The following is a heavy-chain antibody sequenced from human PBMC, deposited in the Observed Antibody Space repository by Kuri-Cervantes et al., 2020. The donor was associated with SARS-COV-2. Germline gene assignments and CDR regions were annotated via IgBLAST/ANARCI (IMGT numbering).Heavy chain of an antibody. V-gene: IGHV4-38-2*02. CDR3: ARDAREASGYYYYYYMDV. Sequence: SETLSLTCTVSGGSISSHYWSWIRQPPGKGLEWIGSIYHSGSTYYNPSLKSRVTISVDTSKNQFSLKLSSVTAADTAVYYCARDAREASGYYYYYYMDVWGKGTTVTVSS. CDR2: IYHSGST. CDR1: GGSISSHY. J-gene: IGHJ6*03. D-gene: IGHD5-24*01.